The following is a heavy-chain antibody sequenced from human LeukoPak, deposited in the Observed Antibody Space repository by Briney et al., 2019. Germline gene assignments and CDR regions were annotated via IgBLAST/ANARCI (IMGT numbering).Heavy chain of an antibody. CDR2: LSSGGGST. CDR3: AKEKQEYCTNGICYARNDAFDI. J-gene: IGHJ3*02. V-gene: IGHV3-23*01. CDR1: GFTFSSSA. D-gene: IGHD2-8*01. Sequence: GGSLRLSCAASGFTFSSSAMTWVRQPPGKGLEWVSFLSSGGGSTYYADSVKGRFIISRDNSEHTLYLQMNSLRAEDTAVYYCAKEKQEYCTNGICYARNDAFDIWGQGTMVTVSS.